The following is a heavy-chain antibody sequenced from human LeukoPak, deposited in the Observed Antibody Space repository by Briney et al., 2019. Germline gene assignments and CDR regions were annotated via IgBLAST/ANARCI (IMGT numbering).Heavy chain of an antibody. J-gene: IGHJ6*03. CDR1: GYTFSRYG. Sequence: EASVKVSCKASGYTFSRYGINWVRQAPGQGLEWMGWISAYNGNTNYAQNFQGRVTMTTDTSTSTSYMEMRSLSSDDTAVYYCARVRRYYDILTAYYYYYMDVWGKGTTVTISS. CDR3: ARVRRYYDILTAYYYYYMDV. CDR2: ISAYNGNT. V-gene: IGHV1-18*01. D-gene: IGHD3-9*01.